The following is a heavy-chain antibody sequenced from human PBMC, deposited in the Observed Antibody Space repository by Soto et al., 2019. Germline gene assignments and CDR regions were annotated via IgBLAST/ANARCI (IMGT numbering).Heavy chain of an antibody. CDR2: IYSGGYT. V-gene: IGHV3-53*01. Sequence: EVQLVESGGGLIQPGGSLRLSCAVSGFTVSNNYMSWVRQAPGKGLEGVSVIYSGGYTAYGDSVKGRFTISRDNSKHTRYFPNESRGAPAAGGFFGATAPGGGGYWGQGTLVTVSS. D-gene: IGHD3-10*01. CDR3: ATAPGGGGY. J-gene: IGHJ4*02. CDR1: GFTVSNNY.